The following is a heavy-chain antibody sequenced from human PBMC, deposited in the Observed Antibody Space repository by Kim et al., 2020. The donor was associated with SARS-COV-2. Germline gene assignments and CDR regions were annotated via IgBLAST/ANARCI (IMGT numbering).Heavy chain of an antibody. V-gene: IGHV2-70*11. J-gene: IGHJ6*02. CDR2: IDWDDDK. CDR1: GFSLSTSGMC. D-gene: IGHD3-3*01. CDR3: ARIPVLRFLDGYYYYGMDV. Sequence: SGPTLVNPTQTLTLTCTFSGFSLSTSGMCVSWIRQPPGKALEWLARIDWDDDKYYSTSLKTRLTISKDTSKNQVVLTMTNMDPVDTATYYCARIPVLRFLDGYYYYGMDVWGQGTTVTVSS.